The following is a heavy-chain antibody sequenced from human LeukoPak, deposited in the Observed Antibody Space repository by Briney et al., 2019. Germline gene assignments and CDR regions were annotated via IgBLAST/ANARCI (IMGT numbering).Heavy chain of an antibody. CDR1: GFTVSTNY. CDR3: ARHAGGSYPYYFDY. D-gene: IGHD2-15*01. CDR2: IDSHGSIT. J-gene: IGHJ4*02. V-gene: IGHV3-74*01. Sequence: GGSLRLSCAASGFTVSTNYMTWVRQAPGKGLVWVSRIDSHGSITIYADSVKGRFTISRDNAKNTLYLQMNSLRAEDTAVYYCARHAGGSYPYYFDYWGQGTLVTVSS.